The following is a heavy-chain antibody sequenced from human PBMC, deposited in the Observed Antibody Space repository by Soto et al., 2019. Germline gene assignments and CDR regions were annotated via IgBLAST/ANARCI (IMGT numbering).Heavy chain of an antibody. CDR2: IWYAGSNT. V-gene: IGHV3-33*01. CDR1: GFTFSNYG. Sequence: QVQLVESGGGVVQPGRSLRLSCAASGFTFSNYGMHWVRPAPGTGLEWVALIWYAGSNTYYAASVKGRFTISRDNSTTTLFLQMNSLRAEDTAVYYCASTTATTFGWDVELGGRGNRVTVSS. J-gene: IGHJ2*01. D-gene: IGHD4-17*01. CDR3: ASTTATTFGWDVEL.